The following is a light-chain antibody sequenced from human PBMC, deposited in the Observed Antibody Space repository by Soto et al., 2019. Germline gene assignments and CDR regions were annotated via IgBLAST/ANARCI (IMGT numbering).Light chain of an antibody. J-gene: IGLJ3*02. V-gene: IGLV2-8*01. Sequence: QSALTQPPSASGSPGQSVTISCTGTSSDVGDYNYVSWYQQRPGKAPKFIIYEVNHRPSGVPDRFSGSKSGNTASLTVSGLQAEDEADYYCSSYAGSNTWVFGGGTQLTVL. CDR3: SSYAGSNTWV. CDR2: EVN. CDR1: SSDVGDYNY.